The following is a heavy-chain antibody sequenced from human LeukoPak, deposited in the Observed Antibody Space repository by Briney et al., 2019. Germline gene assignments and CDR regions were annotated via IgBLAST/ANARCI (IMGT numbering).Heavy chain of an antibody. V-gene: IGHV3-49*04. CDR1: GFTFGDYS. CDR3: TRNDSPGPN. Sequence: GGSLRLSCEASGFTFGDYSMSWVRQAPGKGLSWVGFIRKKAYGGTTEYAASVKGRFTISRDDSISIVYLQMNNLKTEDTAMYYCTRNDSPGPNWGQGTLVTVSS. J-gene: IGHJ4*02. D-gene: IGHD2-15*01. CDR2: IRKKAYGGTT.